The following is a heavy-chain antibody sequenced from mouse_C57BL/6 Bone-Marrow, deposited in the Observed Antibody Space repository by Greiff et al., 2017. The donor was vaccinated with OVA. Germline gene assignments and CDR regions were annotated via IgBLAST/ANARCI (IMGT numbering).Heavy chain of an antibody. D-gene: IGHD1-1*01. CDR2: IDPSDSYT. Sequence: VQLQQPGAELVMPGASVKLSCKASGYTFTSYWMHWVKQRPGPGLEWIGEIDPSDSYTHYNQPLKCKSTFTVDKSSSPAYMQLSSLTSEDAAVYYCARSGGYGSRGYFDVWGTGTTVTVSA. J-gene: IGHJ1*03. V-gene: IGHV1-69*01. CDR3: ARSGGYGSRGYFDV. CDR1: GYTFTSYW.